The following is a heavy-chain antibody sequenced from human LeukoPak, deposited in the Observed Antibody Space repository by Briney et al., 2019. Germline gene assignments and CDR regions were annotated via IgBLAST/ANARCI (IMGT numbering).Heavy chain of an antibody. CDR1: GYAFTNYA. CDR2: ISVYNGNT. J-gene: IGHJ4*02. D-gene: IGHD2-2*01. CDR3: ARGYCSSATCRHFDY. Sequence: ASVKVTCKASGYAFTNYAISWVRQAPGQGLEWMGWISVYNGNTNYAQKLQGRVTMTADTSTTTAYMELRSLRSDDTAVYYCARGYCSSATCRHFDYWGQGALVTVSS. V-gene: IGHV1-18*01.